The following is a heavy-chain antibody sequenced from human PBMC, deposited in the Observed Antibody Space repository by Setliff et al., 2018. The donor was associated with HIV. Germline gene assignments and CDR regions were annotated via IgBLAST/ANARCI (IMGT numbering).Heavy chain of an antibody. Sequence: KASETLSLTCTLPDASYSGTNHYWSWIRQPPGKGLEWTGEINHSGSTNYNPSLKSRVTISVDTSKNQFSLRLSSVTAADTAVYYCARGRDYYGSGSYFNGRANSYYFMDVWGKGTTVTVSS. D-gene: IGHD3-10*01. CDR2: INHSGST. J-gene: IGHJ6*03. V-gene: IGHV4-34*01. CDR1: DASYSGTNHY. CDR3: ARGRDYYGSGSYFNGRANSYYFMDV.